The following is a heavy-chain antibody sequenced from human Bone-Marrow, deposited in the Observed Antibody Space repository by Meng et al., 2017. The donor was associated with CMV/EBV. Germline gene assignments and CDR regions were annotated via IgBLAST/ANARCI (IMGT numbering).Heavy chain of an antibody. Sequence: GGSLRLSCAASGFTFSSYAMSWVRQAPGKGLEWVSAISGSGGSTYYADSVKGRFTISRDNSKNTLYLQMNSLRAEDTAVYYCAKGSNGVKHREYQLLWGDGYYYYGMDVWGQGTTVTVSS. J-gene: IGHJ6*02. CDR1: GFTFSSYA. CDR3: AKGSNGVKHREYQLLWGDGYYYYGMDV. D-gene: IGHD2-2*01. V-gene: IGHV3-23*01. CDR2: ISGSGGST.